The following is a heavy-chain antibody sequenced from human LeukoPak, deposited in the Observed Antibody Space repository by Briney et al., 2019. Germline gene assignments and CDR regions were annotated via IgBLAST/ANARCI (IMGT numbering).Heavy chain of an antibody. CDR1: GGSISSSSYY. Sequence: SETLSLTCTVSGGSISSSSYYWGWIRQPPGKGLEWIGSIYYSGSTNYNPSLKSRVTISVDTSKNQFSLKLSSVTAADTAVYYCARVAPLSMVRGVSPYYYYYMDVWGKGTTVTISS. CDR3: ARVAPLSMVRGVSPYYYYYMDV. D-gene: IGHD3-10*01. CDR2: IYYSGST. V-gene: IGHV4-39*07. J-gene: IGHJ6*03.